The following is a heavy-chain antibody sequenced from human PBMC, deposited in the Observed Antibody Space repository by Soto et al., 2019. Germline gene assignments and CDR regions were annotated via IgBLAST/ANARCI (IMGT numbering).Heavy chain of an antibody. CDR3: AEAGGYSYGYYFDY. J-gene: IGHJ4*02. Sequence: VKVSCKASGGTFSSYAISWVRQAPGQGLEWMGGIIPIFGTANYAQKYQGRVTITADESTSTAYMELSSLRSEDTAVYYCAEAGGYSYGYYFDYWGQGTLVTVSS. D-gene: IGHD5-18*01. CDR2: IIPIFGTA. CDR1: GGTFSSYA. V-gene: IGHV1-69*13.